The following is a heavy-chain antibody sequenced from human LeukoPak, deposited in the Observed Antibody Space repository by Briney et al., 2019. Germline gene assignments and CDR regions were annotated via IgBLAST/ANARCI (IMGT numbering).Heavy chain of an antibody. Sequence: GGSLRLSCAASGFTFSSYSMNWVRQAPGKGLEWVSSISSSSSYIYYADSVKGRFTISRDNAKNSLYLQMNSLRAEDTAVYYCARDLAYYYDSSGPKWEFDYWGQGTLVTVSS. J-gene: IGHJ4*02. D-gene: IGHD3-22*01. CDR2: ISSSSSYI. CDR3: ARDLAYYYDSSGPKWEFDY. V-gene: IGHV3-21*01. CDR1: GFTFSSYS.